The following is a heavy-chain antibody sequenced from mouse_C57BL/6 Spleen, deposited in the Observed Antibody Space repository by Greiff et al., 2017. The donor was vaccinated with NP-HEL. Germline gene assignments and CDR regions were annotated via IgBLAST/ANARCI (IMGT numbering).Heavy chain of an antibody. J-gene: IGHJ2*01. CDR3: ARGCSKQKSFDY. Sequence: QVQLQQPGAELVKPGASVKMSCKASGYTFTSYWITWVKQRPGQGLEWIGDIYPGSGSTNYNEKFKSKATLTVDTSSSTAYMQLSSLTSEDSAVYYCARGCSKQKSFDYWGQGTTLTVSA. CDR1: GYTFTSYW. CDR2: IYPGSGST. D-gene: IGHD1-3*01. V-gene: IGHV1-55*01.